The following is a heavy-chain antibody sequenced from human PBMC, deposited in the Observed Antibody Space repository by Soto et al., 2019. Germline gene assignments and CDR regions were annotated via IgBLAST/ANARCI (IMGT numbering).Heavy chain of an antibody. CDR3: AHPSFSYDSSVSPLFAY. D-gene: IGHD3-22*01. Sequence: QVTLKESGPTLVKPTQTLTLTCTFSGLSLSTSGVGVGWIRQPPGKALEWLALIYWDDDKRYSPSLKSRLTIPKDTPKNQVPLTMTNMDPVDTAKYYCAHPSFSYDSSVSPLFAYWGQETLVPAPS. J-gene: IGHJ4*02. V-gene: IGHV2-5*02. CDR1: GLSLSTSGVG. CDR2: IYWDDDK.